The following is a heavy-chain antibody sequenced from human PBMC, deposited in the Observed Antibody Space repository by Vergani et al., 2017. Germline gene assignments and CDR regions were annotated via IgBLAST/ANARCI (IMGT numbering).Heavy chain of an antibody. D-gene: IGHD2-15*01. J-gene: IGHJ4*02. CDR2: IYSGGST. CDR1: GFTVSSNY. V-gene: IGHV3-66*02. Sequence: EVQLVESGGGLVQPGGSLRLSCAASGFTVSSNYMSWVRQAPGKGLEWVSVIYSGGSTYYADSVKGRFTLSRDNSKNTLYLQMNSLRAEDTAVYYCWVVAGTAAYYFDYWGQGTLVTVSS. CDR3: WVVAGTAAYYFDY.